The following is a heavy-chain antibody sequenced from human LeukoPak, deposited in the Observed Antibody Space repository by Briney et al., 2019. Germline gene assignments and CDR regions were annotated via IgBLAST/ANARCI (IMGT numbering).Heavy chain of an antibody. V-gene: IGHV3-74*01. J-gene: IGHJ4*02. D-gene: IGHD3-16*01. CDR1: GFTFSIYW. CDR3: ARGENTYIDY. CDR2: ISSEGSST. Sequence: GGSLRLSCAASGFTFSIYWMHWVRQAPGKGLVWVSRISSEGSSTTYADSVKGRFTISRDNAKDTLYLQMNSLRAEDTAVYYCARGENTYIDYWGQGTLVTVSS.